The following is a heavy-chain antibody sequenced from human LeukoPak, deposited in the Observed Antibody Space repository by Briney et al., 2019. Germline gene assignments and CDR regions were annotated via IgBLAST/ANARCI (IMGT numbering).Heavy chain of an antibody. CDR3: AKDLGIVGANDAFDI. Sequence: GGSLRLSCAASGFTFSSYSMNWVRQAPGKGLEWVPAISGSGGSTYYADSVKGRFTISRDNSKNTLYLQMNSLRAEDTAVYYCAKDLGIVGANDAFDIWGQGTMVTVSS. CDR1: GFTFSSYS. CDR2: ISGSGGST. D-gene: IGHD1-26*01. V-gene: IGHV3-23*01. J-gene: IGHJ3*02.